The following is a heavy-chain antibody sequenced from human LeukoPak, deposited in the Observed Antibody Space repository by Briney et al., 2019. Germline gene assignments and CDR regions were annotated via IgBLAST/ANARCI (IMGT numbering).Heavy chain of an antibody. J-gene: IGHJ4*02. CDR3: ARDKGGEYQL. Sequence: GGSLRLSCAASGFTFSSYSMNWVRQAPGKGLEWVSSISSSSSYIYYEDSVKGRFTISRDNAKNSLYLQMNSLRAEDTAVYYCARDKGGEYQLWGQGTLVTVSS. V-gene: IGHV3-21*01. CDR1: GFTFSSYS. D-gene: IGHD2-2*01. CDR2: ISSSSSYI.